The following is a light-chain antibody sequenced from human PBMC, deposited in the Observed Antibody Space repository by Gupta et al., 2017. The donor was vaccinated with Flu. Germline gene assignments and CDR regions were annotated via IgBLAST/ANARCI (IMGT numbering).Light chain of an antibody. Sequence: DIQMSQSPSTLSASVGDRVTITCRASQSISSWLAWYQQKPGKPPKLLIYMASTLETGVPSRFAGSGSGTEFTLTISSLQPDDCATYYCQEYNRYSWTFGQGTKVEIK. CDR1: QSISSW. CDR2: MAS. CDR3: QEYNRYSWT. J-gene: IGKJ1*01. V-gene: IGKV1-5*03.